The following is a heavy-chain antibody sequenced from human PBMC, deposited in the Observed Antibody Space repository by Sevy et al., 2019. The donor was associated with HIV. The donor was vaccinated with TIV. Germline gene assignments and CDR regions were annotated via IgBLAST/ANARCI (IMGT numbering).Heavy chain of an antibody. CDR3: ARAPPVRSGDDSLNWFDP. V-gene: IGHV4-59*01. J-gene: IGHJ5*02. D-gene: IGHD5-12*01. CDR2: IYYTGST. Sequence: SETLSLTCTVSGGSISAYYWSWIRQPPGKPLEYIGYIYYTGSTNYNPSLKSRVTISVDTSKNQFSLKLNSLTAGDTAVYFCARAPPVRSGDDSLNWFDPWGQGTLVTVSS. CDR1: GGSISAYY.